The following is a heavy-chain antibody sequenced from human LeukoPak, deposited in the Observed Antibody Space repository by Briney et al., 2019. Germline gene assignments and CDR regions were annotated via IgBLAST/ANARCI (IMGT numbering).Heavy chain of an antibody. J-gene: IGHJ1*01. CDR1: GYSFSTYS. Sequence: ASVKVSCKASGYSFSTYSITWVRQAPGQGLEWMGWISTYNGNAISAQKFQDRFTMTTDASTSTVYMDLWSLRSDDTAVYYCARDKAVTTEVTQHFQHWGQGTLVTVSS. CDR3: ARDKAVTTEVTQHFQH. D-gene: IGHD4-23*01. CDR2: ISTYNGNA. V-gene: IGHV1-18*01.